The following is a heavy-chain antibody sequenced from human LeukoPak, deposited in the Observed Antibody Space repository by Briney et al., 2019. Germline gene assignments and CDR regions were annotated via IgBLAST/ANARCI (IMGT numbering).Heavy chain of an antibody. D-gene: IGHD5-12*01. V-gene: IGHV1-2*02. CDR1: GYTFTGHY. Sequence: EASVKVSCKTSGYTFTGHYMHWVRQAPGQGLQWMGWMNSNSGGTLYAQKFQGRVTMTRDLSTSTAYLELTSLRSDDTALYDCARDRDSGYDGFDNWGQGTLVTVSS. CDR2: MNSNSGGT. J-gene: IGHJ4*02. CDR3: ARDRDSGYDGFDN.